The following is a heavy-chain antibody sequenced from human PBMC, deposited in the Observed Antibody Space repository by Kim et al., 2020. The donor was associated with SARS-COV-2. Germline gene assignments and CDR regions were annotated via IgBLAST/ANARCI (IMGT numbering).Heavy chain of an antibody. CDR3: QGLDRGSTDY. V-gene: IGHV3-23*01. Sequence: SQYLPDSVKGRVTHSRDKSKNTVYLQMNSLRTEDTAVYYGQGLDRGSTDYWGQGTLVTVSS. CDR2: SQ. J-gene: IGHJ4*02. D-gene: IGHD6-19*01.